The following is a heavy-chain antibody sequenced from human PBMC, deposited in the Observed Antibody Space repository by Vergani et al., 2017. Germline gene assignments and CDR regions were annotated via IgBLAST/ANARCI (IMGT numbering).Heavy chain of an antibody. V-gene: IGHV3-30*02. CDR2: IRYDGSNK. Sequence: QVQLVESGGGVVQPGGSLRLSCAASGFTFSSYGMHWVRQAPGKGLEWVAFIRYDGSNKYYADSVKGRFPISRDNSKNTLYLQMNSLRAEDTAVYYCAKEAGSGIDYWGQGTLVTVSS. CDR1: GFTFSSYG. J-gene: IGHJ4*02. CDR3: AKEAGSGIDY. D-gene: IGHD3-10*01.